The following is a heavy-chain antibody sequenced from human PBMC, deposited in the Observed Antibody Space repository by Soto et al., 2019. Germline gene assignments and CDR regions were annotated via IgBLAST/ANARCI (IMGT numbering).Heavy chain of an antibody. D-gene: IGHD1-1*01. J-gene: IGHJ4*02. Sequence: PGGSLRLSCAASGFTFSSYAMHWVRQAPGKGLEWVAVISYDGSNKYYADSVKGRFTISRDNSKNTLYLQMTSLRAEDTAVYYSARGRDRLSSWNEMCDYWGQGMLVTVAS. V-gene: IGHV3-30-3*01. CDR2: ISYDGSNK. CDR3: ARGRDRLSSWNEMCDY. CDR1: GFTFSSYA.